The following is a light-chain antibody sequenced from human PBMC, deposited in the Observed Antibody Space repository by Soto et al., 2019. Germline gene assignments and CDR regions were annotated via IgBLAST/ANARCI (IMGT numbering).Light chain of an antibody. V-gene: IGKV3-15*01. J-gene: IGKJ4*01. CDR3: QPHNNWPVVT. CDR1: RSISRN. CDR2: GAS. Sequence: EMVMTHSPATLSGSPGERVTLSCRASRSISRNLAWYQQKPGQAPRLLIYGASTRATRIPDRFSGSGSGTEFTLTINSLQSEDFAVYYCQPHNNWPVVTFGGGNKVDIK.